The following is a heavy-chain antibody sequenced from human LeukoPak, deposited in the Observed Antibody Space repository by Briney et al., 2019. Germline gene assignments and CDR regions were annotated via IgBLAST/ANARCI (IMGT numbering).Heavy chain of an antibody. V-gene: IGHV3-23*01. Sequence: GGSLRLSCAASGFTFSSYSMNWVRQAPGKGLEWVSAISGSGGSTYYADSVKGRFTISRDNSKNTLYLQMNSLRAEDTAVYYCAKEGDGYNYEDWFDPWGQGTLVTVSS. CDR2: ISGSGGST. CDR3: AKEGDGYNYEDWFDP. J-gene: IGHJ5*02. D-gene: IGHD5-24*01. CDR1: GFTFSSYS.